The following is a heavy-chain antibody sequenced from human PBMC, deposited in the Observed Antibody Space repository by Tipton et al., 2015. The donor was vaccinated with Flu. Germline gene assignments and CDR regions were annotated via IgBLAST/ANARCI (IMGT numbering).Heavy chain of an antibody. J-gene: IGHJ4*02. Sequence: TLSLTCNVSGDSISTGSHYWDWIRQPAGKGLEWIGYIYYSGSTNYNPSLKSRVTISVDTSKNQFSLKLSSVTAADTAVYYCARIAAAGTGYFDYWGQGTLVTVSS. V-gene: IGHV4-61*10. CDR2: IYYSGST. D-gene: IGHD6-13*01. CDR3: ARIAAAGTGYFDY. CDR1: GDSISTGSHY.